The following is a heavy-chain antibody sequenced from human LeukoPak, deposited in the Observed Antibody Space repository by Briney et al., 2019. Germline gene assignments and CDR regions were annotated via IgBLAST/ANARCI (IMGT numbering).Heavy chain of an antibody. CDR2: IYYGGST. CDR1: GGSISSYY. V-gene: IGHV4-59*08. J-gene: IGHJ4*02. D-gene: IGHD3-10*01. CDR3: ASMVRGAALDY. Sequence: PSETLSLTCTVSGGSISSYYWSWIRQPPGKGLEWIGYIYYGGSTNYNPSLKSRVTISVDTSKNQFSLKLSSVTAADTAVYYCASMVRGAALDYWGQGTLVTVSS.